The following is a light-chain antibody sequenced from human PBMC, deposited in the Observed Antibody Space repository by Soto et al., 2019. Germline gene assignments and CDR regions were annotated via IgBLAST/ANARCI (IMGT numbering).Light chain of an antibody. CDR1: SSDVGGYNY. Sequence: QSALTQPASVSGSPGQSIAISCTGTSSDVGGYNYVSWYQQHPGKAPNLMVYDVSNRPSGVSKRFSGAVSGNTASLTITGHQAEDEADYYCSSYTSGRTNVFATGTKLTVL. V-gene: IGLV2-14*01. J-gene: IGLJ1*01. CDR2: DVS. CDR3: SSYTSGRTNV.